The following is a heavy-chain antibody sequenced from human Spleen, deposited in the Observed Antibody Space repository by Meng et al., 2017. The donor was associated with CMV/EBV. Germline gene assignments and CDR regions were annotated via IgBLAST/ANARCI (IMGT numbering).Heavy chain of an antibody. CDR3: ARVGWRQWSFDL. CDR1: GGSISSGDYY. J-gene: IGHJ2*01. V-gene: IGHV4-30-4*01. Sequence: VERQDAVTVLVKPSQTLALTCIVSGGSISSGDYYWSWIRQPPGKGLELIGHIYYSGSTSYNPSLKSRVTISVDTSNNQFSLKLSSVTAADTAVYYCARVGWRQWSFDLWGRGTLVTVSS. D-gene: IGHD5-18*01. CDR2: IYYSGST.